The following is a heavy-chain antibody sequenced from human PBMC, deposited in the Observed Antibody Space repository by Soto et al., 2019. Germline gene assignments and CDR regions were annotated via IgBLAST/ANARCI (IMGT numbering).Heavy chain of an antibody. CDR3: ARVYSSSSGRAIDY. Sequence: HPGGSLRLSCAASGFTFSSYWMSWVRQAPGKGLEWVANIKQDGSEKDYVDSVKGRFTISRDNAKNSLYLQMNSLGAEDTAVYYCARVYSSSSGRAIDYWGQGTLVTVSS. J-gene: IGHJ4*02. CDR1: GFTFSSYW. D-gene: IGHD6-6*01. CDR2: IKQDGSEK. V-gene: IGHV3-7*01.